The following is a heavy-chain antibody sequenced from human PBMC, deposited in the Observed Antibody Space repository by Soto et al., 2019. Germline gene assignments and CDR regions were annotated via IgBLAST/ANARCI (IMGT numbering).Heavy chain of an antibody. D-gene: IGHD5-18*01. V-gene: IGHV1-69*12. J-gene: IGHJ4*02. CDR1: GGTFSSYA. CDR2: IIPLFGTA. Sequence: QVQLVQSGAEVKKPGSSVKVYCKASGGTFSSYAISWVRQAPGQGLEWVGGIIPLFGTANYAQNFQGRVTIPADESRSTAYREVSSLSSEDTALYYCAILPEDTVMVPFDYWGQGTLVTVSS. CDR3: AILPEDTVMVPFDY.